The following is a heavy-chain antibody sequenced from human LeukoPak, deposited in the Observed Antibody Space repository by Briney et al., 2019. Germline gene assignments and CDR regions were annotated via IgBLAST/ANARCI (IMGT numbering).Heavy chain of an antibody. CDR3: ARSVSVGFLEWLSGFPDAFDI. V-gene: IGHV4-39*07. CDR2: IYYSGST. D-gene: IGHD3-3*01. J-gene: IGHJ3*02. Sequence: SETLSLTCTVSGGSISSSSYYWGWIRQPPGKGLEGIGSIYYSGSTYYNPSLKSRVTISVDTSKNLFSLKLSSVTAADTAVYYCARSVSVGFLEWLSGFPDAFDIWGQGTMVTVSS. CDR1: GGSISSSSYY.